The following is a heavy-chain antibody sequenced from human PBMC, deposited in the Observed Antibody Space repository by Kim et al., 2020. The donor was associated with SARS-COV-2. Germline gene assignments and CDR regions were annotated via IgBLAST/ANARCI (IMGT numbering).Heavy chain of an antibody. V-gene: IGHV4-34*01. CDR2: INHSGST. CDR1: GGSFSGYY. J-gene: IGHJ4*02. Sequence: SETLSLTCAVYGGSFSGYYWSWIRQPPGKGLEWIGEINHSGSTNYNPSLKSRVTISVDTSKNQFSLKLSSVTAADTAVYYCARGRPRERGVAAAGTVDYWGQGTLVTVSS. D-gene: IGHD6-13*01. CDR3: ARGRPRERGVAAAGTVDY.